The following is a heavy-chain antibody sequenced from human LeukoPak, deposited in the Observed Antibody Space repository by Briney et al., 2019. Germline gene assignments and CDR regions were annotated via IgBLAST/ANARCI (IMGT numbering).Heavy chain of an antibody. CDR1: GDSISTSSYY. Sequence: PSETLSLTCSVSGDSISTSSYYWGWIRQPPGKGLEWIGYIYYSGSTYYNPSLESRVTISVDTSKNQFSLKLSSVTAADTAVYYCARGGDYGDFWGQGTLVTVSS. D-gene: IGHD3-16*01. CDR3: ARGGDYGDF. CDR2: IYYSGST. V-gene: IGHV4-61*05. J-gene: IGHJ4*02.